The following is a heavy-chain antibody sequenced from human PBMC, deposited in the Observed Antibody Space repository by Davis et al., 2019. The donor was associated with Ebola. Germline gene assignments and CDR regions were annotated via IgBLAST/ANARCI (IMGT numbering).Heavy chain of an antibody. V-gene: IGHV3-23*01. CDR1: GFTFSSYA. D-gene: IGHD6-13*01. J-gene: IGHJ3*02. Sequence: GGSLRLSCAASGFTFSSYAMSWVRQAPGKGLEWVSEITGSGGNTNYADSVKGRFTISRDNFKNTLYLQMNSLSAEDTAVYYCASLVAAAIWGQGTMVTVSP. CDR2: ITGSGGNT. CDR3: ASLVAAAI.